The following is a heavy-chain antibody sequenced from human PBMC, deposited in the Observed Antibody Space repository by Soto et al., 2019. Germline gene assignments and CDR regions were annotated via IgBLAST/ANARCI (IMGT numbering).Heavy chain of an antibody. CDR3: AKSRASENQYPYYFGMDV. V-gene: IGHV3-23*01. J-gene: IGHJ6*02. Sequence: AGGSLRLSCAGSGFTFNNYSMSWVRQAPGRGLEWVSTISDSGGSKWYADSVKGRFTISRDNSRNTLFLQMNSLRAEDTALYYCAKSRASENQYPYYFGMDVWGQGTTVTVSS. CDR2: ISDSGGSK. D-gene: IGHD2-2*01. CDR1: GFTFNNYS.